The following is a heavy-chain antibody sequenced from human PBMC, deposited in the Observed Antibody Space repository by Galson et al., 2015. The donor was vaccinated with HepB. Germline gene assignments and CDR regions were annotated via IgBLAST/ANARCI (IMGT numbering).Heavy chain of an antibody. Sequence: SVKVSCKASGYTFTSYAMNWVRQAPGQGLEWMGWINTNTGNPTYAQGFTGRFVFSLDTSVSTAYLQISSLKAEDTAVYYCYTYYYDSSGAYAFDIWGQGTMVTVSS. CDR1: GYTFTSYA. J-gene: IGHJ3*02. CDR2: INTNTGNP. V-gene: IGHV7-4-1*02. D-gene: IGHD3-22*01. CDR3: YTYYYDSSGAYAFDI.